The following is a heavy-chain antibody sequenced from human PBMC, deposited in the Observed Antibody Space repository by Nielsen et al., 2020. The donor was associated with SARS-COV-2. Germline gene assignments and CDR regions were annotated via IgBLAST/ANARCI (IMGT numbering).Heavy chain of an antibody. CDR2: ISAYNGNT. Sequence: ASAKVSCKASGYTFTSYGISWVRQAPGQGLEWMGWISAYNGNTNYAQKLQGRVTMTTDTSTSTAYMELRSLRSDDTAVYYCARVGDTAMAYTDYYYYGMDVWGQGTTVTVSS. V-gene: IGHV1-18*01. J-gene: IGHJ6*02. CDR1: GYTFTSYG. D-gene: IGHD5-18*01. CDR3: ARVGDTAMAYTDYYYYGMDV.